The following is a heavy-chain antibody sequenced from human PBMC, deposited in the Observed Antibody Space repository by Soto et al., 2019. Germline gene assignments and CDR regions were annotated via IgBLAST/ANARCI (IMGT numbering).Heavy chain of an antibody. CDR1: GGSIRSGGYY. V-gene: IGHV4-31*03. CDR3: ARDRLMATARTARQYFGLDV. D-gene: IGHD5-18*01. J-gene: IGHJ6*02. CDR2: IYYSGNT. Sequence: SETLSLTCTVSGGSIRSGGYYWSWVRQNPRRGLEWIGNIYYSGNTYYNPSLKSRLTISVDTSKNQFSLNLSSVTAADTAVYYCARDRLMATARTARQYFGLDVWGQGTTVTVYS.